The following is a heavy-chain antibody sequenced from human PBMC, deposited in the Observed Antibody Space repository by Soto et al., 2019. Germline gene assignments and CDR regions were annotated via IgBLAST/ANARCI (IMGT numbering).Heavy chain of an antibody. D-gene: IGHD1-26*01. CDR3: ARGGIVGATTGY. V-gene: IGHV3-21*01. CDR2: ISSSSSYI. J-gene: IGHJ4*02. CDR1: GFTFSSYS. Sequence: ESGGGLVKPGGSLRLSCAASGFTFSSYSMNWVRQAPGKGLEWVSSISSSSSYIYYADSVKGRFTISRDNAKNSLYLQMNSLRAEDTAVYYCARGGIVGATTGYWGQGTLVTVSS.